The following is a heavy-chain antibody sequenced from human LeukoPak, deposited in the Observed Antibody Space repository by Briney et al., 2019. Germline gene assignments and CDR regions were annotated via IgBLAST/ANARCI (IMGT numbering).Heavy chain of an antibody. J-gene: IGHJ1*01. Sequence: SETLTLSCTVSGGSISSGGFYWSWVRQHPGKGLEWIGSIFYSGSTYYNPSLKSRISISVDTSKNQFSLKLTSVTAADTAVYYCARVIRGSGSEYFQHWGQGALVTVSS. V-gene: IGHV4-31*02. CDR1: GGSISSGGFY. D-gene: IGHD3-10*01. CDR3: ARVIRGSGSEYFQH. CDR2: IFYSGST.